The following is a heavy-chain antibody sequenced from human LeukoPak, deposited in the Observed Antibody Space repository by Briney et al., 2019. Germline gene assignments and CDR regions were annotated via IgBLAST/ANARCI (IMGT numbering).Heavy chain of an antibody. CDR2: ISGSGGST. CDR1: GFTFSSYA. D-gene: IGHD5-12*01. V-gene: IGHV3-23*01. J-gene: IGHJ4*02. Sequence: TGGSLRPSCAASGFTFSSYAMSWVRQAPGKGLEWVSAISGSGGSTYYADSVKGRFTISRDNSKNTLYLQMNSLRAEDTAVYYCAKDPEWLRHYWGQGTLVTVSS. CDR3: AKDPEWLRHY.